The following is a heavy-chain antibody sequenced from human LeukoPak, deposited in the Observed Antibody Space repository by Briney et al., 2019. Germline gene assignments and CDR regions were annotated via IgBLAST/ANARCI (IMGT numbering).Heavy chain of an antibody. D-gene: IGHD3-22*01. Sequence: ASVKVSCKASGYTFTSYDINWGRQATGPGLEWMGWMNPNSGNTGYAQKFQGRVTMPRNTSISTAYMELSCLRSEDTAVYYCASDYYYDNSGYPHPGPDAFDIWGQGTTVTVSS. CDR2: MNPNSGNT. CDR1: GYTFTSYD. V-gene: IGHV1-8*01. CDR3: ASDYYYDNSGYPHPGPDAFDI. J-gene: IGHJ3*02.